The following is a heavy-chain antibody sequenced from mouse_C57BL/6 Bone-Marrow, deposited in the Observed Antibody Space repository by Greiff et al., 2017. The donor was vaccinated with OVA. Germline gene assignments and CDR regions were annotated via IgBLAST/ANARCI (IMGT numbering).Heavy chain of an antibody. Sequence: VQLQQPGAELVMPGASVKLSCKASGYTFTSYWMHWVKQRPGQGLEWIGEIDPSDSYTNSNQKFKGKSTLTVDKSSSTAYMQLSSLTSEDSAVYYCARDDGSWGQGTSVTVSS. D-gene: IGHD2-3*01. CDR2: IDPSDSYT. V-gene: IGHV1-69*01. J-gene: IGHJ4*01. CDR1: GYTFTSYW. CDR3: ARDDGS.